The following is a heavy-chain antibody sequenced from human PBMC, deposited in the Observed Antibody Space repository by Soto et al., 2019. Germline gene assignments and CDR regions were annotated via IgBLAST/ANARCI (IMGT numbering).Heavy chain of an antibody. CDR1: GFTCSSYA. J-gene: IGHJ4*02. CDR2: ISGSGGGT. D-gene: IGHD3-10*01. V-gene: IGHV3-23*01. Sequence: PGGFLRLSCAPSGFTCSSYAMRWVRQPPWQWVEWVSVISGSGGGTYYADSVKGRFTISRDNSKNTLYLQMNSLRAEDTAVHYRATPDYGAGAYYNPYFDSWGQGTLV. CDR3: ATPDYGAGAYYNPYFDS.